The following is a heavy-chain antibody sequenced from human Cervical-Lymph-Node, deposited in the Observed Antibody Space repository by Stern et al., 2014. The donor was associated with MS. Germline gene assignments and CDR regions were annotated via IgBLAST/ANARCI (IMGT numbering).Heavy chain of an antibody. J-gene: IGHJ4*02. D-gene: IGHD1-1*01. CDR3: ARVLALATSDS. CDR1: GSTFNRYY. Sequence: QLVESGAAMRQPGASVRISCEASGSTFNRYYIHWVRPVLGHGLEWVPLIYSSGSRTTYAQRLQGRVSVTGDTSTSTVYMELTGLTSEDTAVYYCARVLALATSDSWGQGTLVVVSS. V-gene: IGHV1-46*02. CDR2: IYSSGSRT.